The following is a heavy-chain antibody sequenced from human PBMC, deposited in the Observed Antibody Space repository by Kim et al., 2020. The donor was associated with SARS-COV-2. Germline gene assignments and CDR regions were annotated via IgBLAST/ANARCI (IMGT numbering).Heavy chain of an antibody. CDR3: AKEEXRYXYGPYXGXXV. CDR2: ISGSGGST. V-gene: IGHV3-23*01. J-gene: IGHJ6*02. Sequence: GGSLRLSCAASGFTFSSYAMSWVRQAPGKGLEWVSAISGSGGSTYYADSVKGRFTISRDNSKNTLYLQMNSLRAEDTAVYYCAKEEXRYXYGPYXGXXVWGQGTXXTXSS. D-gene: IGHD5-18*01. CDR1: GFTFSSYA.